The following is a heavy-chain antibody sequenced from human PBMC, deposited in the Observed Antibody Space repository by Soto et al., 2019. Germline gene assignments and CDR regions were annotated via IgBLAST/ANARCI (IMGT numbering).Heavy chain of an antibody. D-gene: IGHD2-2*01. CDR2: IYYSGST. Sequence: GKGLEWIGYIYYSGSTNYNPSLKSRVTTSVDTSKNQFSLKLSSVTAADTAAYYCARRGEYCSSTSCYGFDYWGQGTLVTVSS. V-gene: IGHV4-59*01. J-gene: IGHJ4*02. CDR3: ARRGEYCSSTSCYGFDY.